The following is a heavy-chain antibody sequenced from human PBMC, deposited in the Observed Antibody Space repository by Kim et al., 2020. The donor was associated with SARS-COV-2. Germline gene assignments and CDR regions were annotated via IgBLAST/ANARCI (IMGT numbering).Heavy chain of an antibody. CDR2: T. CDR3: ARGGQYGDFDY. Sequence: TNYNPSRKSRVTISVDTSKNQFYLKLSSVTAADTAVYYCARGGQYGDFDYWGQGTLVTVSS. J-gene: IGHJ4*02. D-gene: IGHD4-17*01. V-gene: IGHV4-34*01.